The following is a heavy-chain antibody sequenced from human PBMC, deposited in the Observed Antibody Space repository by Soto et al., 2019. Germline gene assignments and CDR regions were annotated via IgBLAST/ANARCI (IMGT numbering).Heavy chain of an antibody. D-gene: IGHD3-10*01. J-gene: IGHJ4*02. CDR2: SSYDGRET. CDR3: ARDSGWPILNFDN. Sequence: GGSLRLSCAAPDFDFSSYGIHWVRQAPGKGLEWVAASSYDGRETFYADSAKGRFTVSKEMSKSTAFLQMNALRHEDTAVYFCARDSGWPILNFDNWGQGTPV. CDR1: DFDFSSYG. V-gene: IGHV3-30*03.